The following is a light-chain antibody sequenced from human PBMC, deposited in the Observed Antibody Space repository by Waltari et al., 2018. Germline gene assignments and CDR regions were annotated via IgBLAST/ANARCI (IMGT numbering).Light chain of an antibody. CDR1: KLGHRL. J-gene: IGLJ2*01. CDR3: QTWDTTSVI. Sequence: SYELTQPPSISVSPGQAVSITCSGDKLGHRLAFWYQQRPGQSPSLVIYQDDKRPSGSPERFSGSNSGNTATLTISGTQPLDEADYCCQTWDTTSVIFGGGTRLTVL. V-gene: IGLV3-1*01. CDR2: QDD.